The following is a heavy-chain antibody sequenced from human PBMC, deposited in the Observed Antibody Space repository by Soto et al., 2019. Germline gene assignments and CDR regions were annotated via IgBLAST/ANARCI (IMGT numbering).Heavy chain of an antibody. V-gene: IGHV1-3*01. D-gene: IGHD2-21*02. J-gene: IGHJ4*02. CDR3: ARSRHIVVVTFDY. Sequence: ASVKVSCKASGYPFTSYAMHWVRQAPGQRLEWMGWINAGNGNTKYSQKFQGRVTITRDTSASTAYMELSSLRSEDTAVYYCARSRHIVVVTFDYWGQGTLVTVSS. CDR1: GYPFTSYA. CDR2: INAGNGNT.